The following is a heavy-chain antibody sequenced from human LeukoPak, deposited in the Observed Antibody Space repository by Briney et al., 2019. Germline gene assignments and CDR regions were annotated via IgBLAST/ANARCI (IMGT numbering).Heavy chain of an antibody. CDR2: ISWNSGSI. D-gene: IGHD2-15*01. CDR3: AKASLGYCSGGSCFFDY. J-gene: IGHJ4*02. Sequence: PGGPLRLSCAASGFTFDDYAMHWVRQAPGKGLQWVSGISWNSGSIGYADSVKGRFTISRDNAKNSLHLQMNSLRAEDTALYYCAKASLGYCSGGSCFFDYWGQGTLVTVSS. V-gene: IGHV3-9*01. CDR1: GFTFDDYA.